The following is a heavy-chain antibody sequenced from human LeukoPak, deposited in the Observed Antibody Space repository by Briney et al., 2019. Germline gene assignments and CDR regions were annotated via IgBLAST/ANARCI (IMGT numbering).Heavy chain of an antibody. CDR3: ARHEGSILVVPAGWFDP. CDR2: FYYSGST. D-gene: IGHD2-2*01. J-gene: IGHJ5*02. Sequence: SETLSLTCTVSGASISGSSNFWGWIRQPPGKGLEWIGSFYYSGSTYYNPSLKSRVTISVDTSKNQFSLKLTSVTAADTALYYCARHEGSILVVPAGWFDPWGQGALVTVSS. V-gene: IGHV4-39*01. CDR1: GASISGSSNF.